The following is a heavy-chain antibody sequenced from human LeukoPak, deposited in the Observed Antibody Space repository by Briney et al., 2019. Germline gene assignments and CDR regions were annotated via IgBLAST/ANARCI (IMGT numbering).Heavy chain of an antibody. J-gene: IGHJ4*02. CDR1: GGSISSGSYY. V-gene: IGHV4-61*02. Sequence: SQTLSLTCTVSGGSISSGSYYWSWIRQPAGKGLEWIGRIYTSGITNYNPSLKSRVTMSVDTSKNQFPLKLSSVAAADTAVYYCARVGGTIGDYFDYWGQGILVTVSS. CDR2: IYTSGIT. D-gene: IGHD1-1*01. CDR3: ARVGGTIGDYFDY.